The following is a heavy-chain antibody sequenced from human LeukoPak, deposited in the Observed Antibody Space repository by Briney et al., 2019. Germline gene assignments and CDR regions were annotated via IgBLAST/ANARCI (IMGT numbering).Heavy chain of an antibody. CDR1: GFTFSSYS. J-gene: IGHJ6*02. CDR2: ISSSSSYI. CDR3: ARVKDSSGGMDV. V-gene: IGHV3-21*01. Sequence: GGSLRFSCAASGFTFSSYSMNWVRQAPGKGLEWVSSISSSSSYIYYADSVKGRFTISRDNAKSSLYLQMNSLRAEDTAVYYCARVKDSSGGMDVWGQGTTVTVSS. D-gene: IGHD6-19*01.